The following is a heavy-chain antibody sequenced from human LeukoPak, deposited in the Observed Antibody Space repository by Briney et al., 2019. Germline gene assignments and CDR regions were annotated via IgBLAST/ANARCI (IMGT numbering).Heavy chain of an antibody. V-gene: IGHV4-34*01. CDR2: INHSGST. Sequence: SETLSLTCAVYGGSFSGYYWSWIRQPPGKGLEWIGEINHSGSTNYNPSLKSRVTISVDTSKNQFSLKLSPVTAADTAVYYCARLSTSSVDAFDIWGQGTMVTVSS. CDR3: ARLSTSSVDAFDI. D-gene: IGHD2-2*01. J-gene: IGHJ3*02. CDR1: GGSFSGYY.